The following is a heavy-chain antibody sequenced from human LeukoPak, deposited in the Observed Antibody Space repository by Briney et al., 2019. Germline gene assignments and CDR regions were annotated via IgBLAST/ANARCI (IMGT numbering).Heavy chain of an antibody. V-gene: IGHV3-20*04. Sequence: PGGSLRLSCAASGFTFDDYGMSWVRQAPGKGLEWVSGINWNGGSTGYADSVKGRFTISRDNAKNSLYLQMNSLRAEDTALYYCARGLFGCSSGWGPSGYWGQGTLVTVSS. CDR3: ARGLFGCSSGWGPSGY. CDR2: INWNGGST. J-gene: IGHJ4*02. D-gene: IGHD6-19*01. CDR1: GFTFDDYG.